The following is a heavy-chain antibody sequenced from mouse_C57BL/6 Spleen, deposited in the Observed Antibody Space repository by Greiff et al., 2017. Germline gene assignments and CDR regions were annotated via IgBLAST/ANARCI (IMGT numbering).Heavy chain of an antibody. Sequence: VQLQQSGPELVKPGASVKISCKASGYTFTDSYMNWVKQSHGKSLEWIGDINPNNGGTSYNQKFKGKATLTVDKSSSTAYMELRSLTSEDTAVYYCARGGLGLDYWGQGTTLTVSS. CDR1: GYTFTDSY. V-gene: IGHV1-26*01. CDR3: ARGGLGLDY. J-gene: IGHJ2*01. CDR2: INPNNGGT. D-gene: IGHD3-3*01.